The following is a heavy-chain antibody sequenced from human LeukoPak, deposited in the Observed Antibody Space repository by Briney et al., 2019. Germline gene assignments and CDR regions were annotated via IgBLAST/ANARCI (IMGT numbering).Heavy chain of an antibody. CDR3: ARDILATSIAAPYY. Sequence: SETLSLTCTVSGGSISSITYYWGWIRQPPGKGLEWIGSIFYSGRTYYNPSLKSRVTMSVDTSKNQFSLRLSSVNAADTAVYYCARDILATSIAAPYYWGQGTLVTVSS. D-gene: IGHD6-13*01. CDR2: IFYSGRT. J-gene: IGHJ4*02. CDR1: GGSISSITYY. V-gene: IGHV4-39*07.